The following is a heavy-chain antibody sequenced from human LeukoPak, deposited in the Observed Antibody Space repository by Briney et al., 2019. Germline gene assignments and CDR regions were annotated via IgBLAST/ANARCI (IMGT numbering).Heavy chain of an antibody. Sequence: SETLSLTCTVSGGSISSSSYYWGWIRQPPGKGLEWIGEINHSGSTNYNPSLKSRVTISVDTSKNQFSLKLGSVTAADTAVYYCARETSQKGAHYMDVWGKGTTVTISS. V-gene: IGHV4-39*07. J-gene: IGHJ6*03. D-gene: IGHD3-16*01. CDR1: GGSISSSSYY. CDR2: INHSGST. CDR3: ARETSQKGAHYMDV.